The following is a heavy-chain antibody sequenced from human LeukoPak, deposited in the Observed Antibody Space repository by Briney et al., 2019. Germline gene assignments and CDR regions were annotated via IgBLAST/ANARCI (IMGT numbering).Heavy chain of an antibody. CDR1: GYTFTGYY. CDR3: ARDPGGSSSRLFDY. Sequence: ASVKVSCKASGYTFTGYYMHWVQQAPGQGLEWMGWINPNSGGTNYAQRFQGRVTMTRDTSISTAYMELSRLRSDDTAVYYCARDPGGSSSRLFDYWGQGTLVTVSS. CDR2: INPNSGGT. J-gene: IGHJ4*02. V-gene: IGHV1-2*02. D-gene: IGHD6-13*01.